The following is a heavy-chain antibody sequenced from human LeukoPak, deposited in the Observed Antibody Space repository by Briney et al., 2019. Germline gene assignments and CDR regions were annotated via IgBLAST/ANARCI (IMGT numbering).Heavy chain of an antibody. CDR3: ARERMVRGVITRVY. V-gene: IGHV4-34*01. Sequence: SETLPLTCAVYGGSFSGYYWSWIRQPPGKGLEWIGEINHSGSTNYNPSLKSRVTISVDTSKNQFSLKLSSVTAADTAVYYCARERMVRGVITRVYWGQGTLVTVSS. CDR2: INHSGST. CDR1: GGSFSGYY. J-gene: IGHJ4*02. D-gene: IGHD3-10*01.